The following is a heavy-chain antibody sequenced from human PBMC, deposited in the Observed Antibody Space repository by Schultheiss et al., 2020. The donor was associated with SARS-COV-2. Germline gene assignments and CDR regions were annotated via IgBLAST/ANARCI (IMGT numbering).Heavy chain of an antibody. J-gene: IGHJ4*02. V-gene: IGHV3-21*04. Sequence: GGSLRLSCAASGFTFTNYNMNWVRQAPGKGLEWVSSISDSSSYIYYADSVKGRFTISRDTARNSLYLQMNSLRVEDTAIYYCARADDYGGNSLDHWGQGTLVTVSS. CDR2: ISDSSSYI. CDR1: GFTFTNYN. CDR3: ARADDYGGNSLDH. D-gene: IGHD4-23*01.